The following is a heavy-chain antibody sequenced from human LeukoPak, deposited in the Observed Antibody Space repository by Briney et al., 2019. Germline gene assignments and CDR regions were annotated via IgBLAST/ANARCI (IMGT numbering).Heavy chain of an antibody. D-gene: IGHD3-9*01. Sequence: SGTLSLTCAVSGGSISSSNWWSWVRQPPGKGLEWIGKIYHSGSTNYNPSLKSRVTISVDKSKNQFSLKLSSVTAADTAVYYCARGRAYYDTLAGYTEKFDYWGQGTLVTVSS. CDR1: GGSISSSNW. CDR2: IYHSGST. V-gene: IGHV4-4*02. CDR3: ARGRAYYDTLAGYTEKFDY. J-gene: IGHJ4*02.